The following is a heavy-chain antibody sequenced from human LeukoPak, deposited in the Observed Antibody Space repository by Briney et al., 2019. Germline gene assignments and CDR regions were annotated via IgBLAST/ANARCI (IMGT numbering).Heavy chain of an antibody. CDR2: IHHSGTT. Sequence: PSETLSLTCAVYGGSFSDSYWTWIRQRPGKGLEWIGEIHHSGTTNFNPSLQSRVSISVDTAKNQFFLRVASMTAADTAVYYCARLYIGGYSRSTNYNWFDPWGQGTLVTVSS. D-gene: IGHD6-13*01. CDR3: ARLYIGGYSRSTNYNWFDP. J-gene: IGHJ5*02. V-gene: IGHV4-34*01. CDR1: GGSFSDSY.